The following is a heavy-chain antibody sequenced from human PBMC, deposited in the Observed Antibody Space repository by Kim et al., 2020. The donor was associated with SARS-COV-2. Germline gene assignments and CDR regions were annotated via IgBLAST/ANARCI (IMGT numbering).Heavy chain of an antibody. CDR1: GFTFSSYA. J-gene: IGHJ4*02. CDR2: ISYDGSNK. CDR3: ARSLRMVRGAHFDY. D-gene: IGHD3-10*01. V-gene: IGHV3-30*04. Sequence: GGSLRLSCAASGFTFSSYAMHWVRQAPGKGLEWVAVISYDGSNKYYAASVKGRFTISRDNSKNTLYLQMNSLRAEDTAVYYCARSLRMVRGAHFDYWGQGTLVTVSS.